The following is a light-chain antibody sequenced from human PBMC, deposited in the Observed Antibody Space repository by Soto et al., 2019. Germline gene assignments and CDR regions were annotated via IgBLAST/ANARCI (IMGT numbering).Light chain of an antibody. CDR1: SSNIGSNY. CDR3: AAGDDSVSGPV. J-gene: IGLJ2*01. V-gene: IGLV1-47*01. Sequence: QPVLTQPPSASGTPGQRVTISCSGSSSNIGSNYVYWYQQLPGTAPKLLIYRNDHRPSGVPDRFSGSKSGTSASLAISGLRSEDEADYYCAAGDDSVSGPVFGGGTKLTVL. CDR2: RND.